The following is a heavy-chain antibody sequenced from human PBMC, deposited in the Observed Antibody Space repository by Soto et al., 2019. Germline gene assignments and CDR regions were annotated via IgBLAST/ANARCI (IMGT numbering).Heavy chain of an antibody. CDR1: GFTFSSYG. CDR3: ARAPRFLEWLSNPIDY. CDR2: ISSSGSTI. J-gene: IGHJ4*02. Sequence: EVQLLESGGGLVQPGGSLRLSCAASGFTFSSYGMSWVRQAPGKRPEWVSTISSSGSTIYYADSVKGRFTISRDNAKNSLYLQMNSLRAEDTAVYYCARAPRFLEWLSNPIDYWGQGTLVTVSS. D-gene: IGHD3-3*01. V-gene: IGHV3-48*04.